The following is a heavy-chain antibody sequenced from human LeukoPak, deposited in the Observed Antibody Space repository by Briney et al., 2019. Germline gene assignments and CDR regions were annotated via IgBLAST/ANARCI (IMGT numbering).Heavy chain of an antibody. D-gene: IGHD6-13*01. CDR1: GFTFRSYA. V-gene: IGHV3-23*01. CDR2: ISGSGGDT. Sequence: GGSLRLSCAASGFTFRSYAIYWVRQAPGKGLEWVSGISGSGGDTYFADSVKGRFTISRDNSKNMLYLQMISLRAEDTAVYYCVKGRISEDGLDFWGQGTLVTVSS. CDR3: VKGRISEDGLDF. J-gene: IGHJ4*02.